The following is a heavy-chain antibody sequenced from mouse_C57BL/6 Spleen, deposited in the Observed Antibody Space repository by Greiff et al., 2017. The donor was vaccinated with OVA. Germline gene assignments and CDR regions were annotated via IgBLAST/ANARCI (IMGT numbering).Heavy chain of an antibody. J-gene: IGHJ2*01. Sequence: EVKLVESGGGLVQPKGSLELSCAASGFTFTTYAMHWVRQAPGKGLEWVARIRSKSSNYATYYADTVKDKFTISRDDSQSMLYLQMNNLKTEDTAMYYCVREGGYFFDYWGQGTTLTVSS. CDR1: GFTFTTYA. V-gene: IGHV10-3*01. D-gene: IGHD1-1*02. CDR3: VREGGYFFDY. CDR2: IRSKSSNYAT.